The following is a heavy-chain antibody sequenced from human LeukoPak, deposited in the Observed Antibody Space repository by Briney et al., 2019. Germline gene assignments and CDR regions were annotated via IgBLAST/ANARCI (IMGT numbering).Heavy chain of an antibody. Sequence: GASVKVSCKASGGTFSSYAISWVRQAPGQGLEWMGRIIPILGIANYAQKFQGRVTITADKSTSTAYMELSSLRSEDTAVYYCASPTGLLWFGEPPEAFDIWGQGTMVTVSS. CDR2: IIPILGIA. V-gene: IGHV1-69*04. D-gene: IGHD3-10*01. J-gene: IGHJ3*02. CDR1: GGTFSSYA. CDR3: ASPTGLLWFGEPPEAFDI.